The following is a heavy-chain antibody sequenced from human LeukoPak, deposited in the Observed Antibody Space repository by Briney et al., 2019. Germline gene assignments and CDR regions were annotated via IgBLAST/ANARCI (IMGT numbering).Heavy chain of an antibody. CDR1: GFAISSFE. CDR3: ARYQSIVGAPESFDY. CDR2: ISSSGITK. J-gene: IGHJ4*02. D-gene: IGHD1-26*01. Sequence: GGSLRLSCAASGFAISSFEMHWVLQAPGKGLEWVSYISSSGITKNYADSVRGRFTISRDNAKNSLYLQLNSLRVEDTAVYYCARYQSIVGAPESFDYWGQGTLVTVSS. V-gene: IGHV3-48*03.